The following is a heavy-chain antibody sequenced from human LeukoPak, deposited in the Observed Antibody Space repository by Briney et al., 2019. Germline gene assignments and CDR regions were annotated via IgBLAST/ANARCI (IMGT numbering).Heavy chain of an antibody. V-gene: IGHV3-23*01. Sequence: GGSLRLSCAASGFTFSSYAMSWVRQAPGKGLEWVSAISGSGGSTYYADSVKGRFTISRDNSKNTLYLQMNSLRAEDTAVYYCAKATGIAVAGPPDALDIWGQGTMVTVSS. CDR1: GFTFSSYA. J-gene: IGHJ3*02. CDR2: ISGSGGST. CDR3: AKATGIAVAGPPDALDI. D-gene: IGHD6-19*01.